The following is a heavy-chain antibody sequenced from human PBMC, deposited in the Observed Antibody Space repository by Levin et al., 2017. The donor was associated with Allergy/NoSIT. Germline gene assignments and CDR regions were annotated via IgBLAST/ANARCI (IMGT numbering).Heavy chain of an antibody. CDR2: IWNDGTNK. J-gene: IGHJ6*02. CDR1: GFTFRIYG. CDR3: ARAGYNDYRVPYYAMDL. Sequence: GESLKISCAASGFTFRIYGMHWVRQAPDKGLTWVAFIWNDGTNKYYADSVEGRFTISRDNSKNTVSLQMNSLGAEVAGVYYCARAGYNDYRVPYYAMDLWGQGATVTVTS. V-gene: IGHV3-33*01. D-gene: IGHD1-1*01.